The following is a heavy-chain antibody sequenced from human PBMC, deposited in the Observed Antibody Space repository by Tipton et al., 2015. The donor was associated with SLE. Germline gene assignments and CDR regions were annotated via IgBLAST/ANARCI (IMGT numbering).Heavy chain of an antibody. CDR2: IYYDGRA. Sequence: TLSLTCTVSGGSISSSSHYWAWIRQPPRKGLEWIGSIYYDGRAYYSPSLKSRLTMSFDASKNQFFLGLSSMTAADTAVYYCARQGKAFSYRGGLDVWCQGTTVTVSS. CDR1: GGSISSSSHY. D-gene: IGHD3-3*02. CDR3: ARQGKAFSYRGGLDV. V-gene: IGHV4-39*07. J-gene: IGHJ6*02.